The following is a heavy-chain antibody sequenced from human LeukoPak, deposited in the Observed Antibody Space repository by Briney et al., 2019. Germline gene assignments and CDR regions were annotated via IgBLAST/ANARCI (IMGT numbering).Heavy chain of an antibody. D-gene: IGHD3-10*01. V-gene: IGHV3-7*01. CDR1: GFTFSSYW. CDR2: IKQDGSEE. Sequence: PGGSLRLSCAASGFTFSSYWMTWVRQAPGKGLEWVAYIKQDGSEEHYVDSVKGRFTISRDNAKNSLYLQMNSLRAEDTAVYYCARAHPRAITLIRGVSDYWGQGTLGTVSS. J-gene: IGHJ4*02. CDR3: ARAHPRAITLIRGVSDY.